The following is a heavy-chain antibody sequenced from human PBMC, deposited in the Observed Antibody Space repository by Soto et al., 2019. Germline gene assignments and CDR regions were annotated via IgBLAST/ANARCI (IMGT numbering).Heavy chain of an antibody. CDR3: ARDWXGVDY. J-gene: IGHJ4*02. Sequence: KLQGRVTMTTDTSTSTAYMELRSLRSDDTAVYYCARDWXGVDYWGQGTLVTVSS. V-gene: IGHV1-18*01.